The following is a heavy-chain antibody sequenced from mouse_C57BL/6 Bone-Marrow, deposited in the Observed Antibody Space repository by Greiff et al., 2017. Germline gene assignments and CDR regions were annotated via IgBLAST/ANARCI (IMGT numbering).Heavy chain of an antibody. CDR1: GFTFSDFY. CDR2: SRNKANDYTT. J-gene: IGHJ3*01. D-gene: IGHD1-1*01. V-gene: IGHV7-1*01. CDR3: ARDDRHCYDSSPFAY. Sequence: EVQGVESGGGLVQSGRSLRLSCATSGFTFSDFYMEWVRQGPGKGLEWIAASRNKANDYTTEYSASVKGRFIVSRDTSQSILYLQMNALRAEDTAIYYCARDDRHCYDSSPFAYWGQGTLVTVSA.